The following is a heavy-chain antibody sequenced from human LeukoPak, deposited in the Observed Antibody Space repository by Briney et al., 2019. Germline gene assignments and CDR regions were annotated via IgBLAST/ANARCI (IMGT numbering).Heavy chain of an antibody. CDR3: ARDWRGSYFPDF. Sequence: ASGKVSCKASGYTLTDYYMHWVRHGPGQGLEWMGWINPNSGDTNYAQNFHGRVTMTRDTSISTAYMELRRLTSDDTAIYYCARDWRGSYFPDFWGQGTLVTVSS. V-gene: IGHV1-2*02. CDR2: INPNSGDT. CDR1: GYTLTDYY. J-gene: IGHJ4*02. D-gene: IGHD1-26*01.